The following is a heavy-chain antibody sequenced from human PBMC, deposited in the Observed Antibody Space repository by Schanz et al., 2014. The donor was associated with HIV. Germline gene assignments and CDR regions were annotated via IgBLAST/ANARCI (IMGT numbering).Heavy chain of an antibody. J-gene: IGHJ4*02. CDR3: AKPEYDSRGNSQSHFDS. V-gene: IGHV3-23*04. Sequence: VQLVESGGDLVKPGGSLRLSCTASGFSFSDYHMSWIRQAPGKGLEWVSTISASGGSTYYADSVLARFTISRDNSKNTLYLQMTTLRIDDTAVYYCAKPEYDSRGNSQSHFDSWGQGTLVTVSS. CDR2: ISASGGST. CDR1: GFSFSDYH. D-gene: IGHD3-22*01.